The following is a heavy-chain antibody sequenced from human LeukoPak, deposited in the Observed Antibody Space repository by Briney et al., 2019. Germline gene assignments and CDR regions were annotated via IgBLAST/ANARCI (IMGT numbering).Heavy chain of an antibody. CDR2: INHSGST. J-gene: IGHJ6*02. CDR3: ARVDAPYYYGSGSYGPVDV. CDR1: GGSFSGYY. V-gene: IGHV4-34*01. D-gene: IGHD3-10*01. Sequence: PSETLSLTCAVYGGSFSGYYWSWIRQPPGKGLEWIGEINHSGSTNYNPSLKSRVTISVDTSKNQFSLKLSSVTAADTAVYYCARVDAPYYYGSGSYGPVDVWGQGTTVTVSS.